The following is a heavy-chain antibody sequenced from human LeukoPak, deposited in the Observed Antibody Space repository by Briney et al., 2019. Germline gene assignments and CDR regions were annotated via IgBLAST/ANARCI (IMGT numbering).Heavy chain of an antibody. Sequence: GASVKVSCKAFGYTFTSYDINWVRQATGQGLEWMGWMNPSSGNSGLALKFQGRLTMTRNPSINTASMELRSLRSEDTAIYYCARGFDLSIPHRGLDVWGNGTTVIVSS. V-gene: IGHV1-8*01. CDR3: ARGFDLSIPHRGLDV. D-gene: IGHD2-21*01. J-gene: IGHJ6*04. CDR1: GYTFTSYD. CDR2: MNPSSGNS.